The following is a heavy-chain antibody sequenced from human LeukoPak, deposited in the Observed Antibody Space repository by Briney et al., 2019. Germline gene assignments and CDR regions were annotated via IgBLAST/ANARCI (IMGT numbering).Heavy chain of an antibody. V-gene: IGHV3-7*01. D-gene: IGHD1-26*01. Sequence: GGSLRLSCAASGFTFSSYWMTWVRQAPGTGVELVANIKEDGSEKYYVDSVKGRFTISRDNAKNSLYLQMNSLRAEDTAVYYCVYGGSYYVAWGQGTLVTVSS. CDR2: IKEDGSEK. J-gene: IGHJ5*02. CDR1: GFTFSSYW. CDR3: VYGGSYYVA.